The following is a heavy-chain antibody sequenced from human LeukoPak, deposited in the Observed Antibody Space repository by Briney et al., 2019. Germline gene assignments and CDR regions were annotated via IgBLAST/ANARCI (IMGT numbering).Heavy chain of an antibody. CDR3: ASLSLPSLPSIAAPIDY. J-gene: IGHJ4*02. V-gene: IGHV4-39*01. D-gene: IGHD6-6*01. Sequence: SETLSLTCTVSGGSISSSSYYWGWIRQPPGKGLEWIGSIYYSGSTYYNPSLKSRVTISVDTSKNQFSLKLSSVTAADTAVYYCASLSLPSLPSIAAPIDYWGQGTLVTVSS. CDR2: IYYSGST. CDR1: GGSISSSSYY.